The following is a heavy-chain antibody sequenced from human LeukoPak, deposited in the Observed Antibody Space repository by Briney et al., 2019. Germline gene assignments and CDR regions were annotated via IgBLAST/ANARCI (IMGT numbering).Heavy chain of an antibody. J-gene: IGHJ6*03. CDR3: AREGEHCSGTSCYTLHYYYYYMDV. D-gene: IGHD2-2*02. CDR2: ISSSSSTM. CDR1: GFTFSSYS. Sequence: GGSLRLSCAASGFTFSSYSMNWVRQAPGKGLEWVSYISSSSSTMYYADSVKGRFTISRDNAKNSLYLQMNSLRAEDTAVYYCAREGEHCSGTSCYTLHYYYYYMDVWGKGTTVTVSS. V-gene: IGHV3-48*01.